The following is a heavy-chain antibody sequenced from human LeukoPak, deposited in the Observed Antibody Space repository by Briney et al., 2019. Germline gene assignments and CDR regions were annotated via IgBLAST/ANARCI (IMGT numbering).Heavy chain of an antibody. CDR1: SASISGSISGGTYY. CDR2: MYNGGTT. J-gene: IGHJ4*02. V-gene: IGHV4-61*02. CDR3: ARSTNRLDS. D-gene: IGHD1-14*01. Sequence: SQTLSLTCNVASASISGSISGGTYYWNWIRQPAGKGLEWIGRMYNGGTTINYSPSLKSRFTISVDTSKNQFSLNVTSVTAADTAVYYCARSTNRLDSWGQGTLVTVSS.